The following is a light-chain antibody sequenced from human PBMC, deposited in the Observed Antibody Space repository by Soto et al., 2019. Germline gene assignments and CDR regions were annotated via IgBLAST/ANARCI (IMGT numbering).Light chain of an antibody. CDR2: AAS. CDR1: QGISSY. CDR3: QQLNSYPRT. J-gene: IGKJ1*01. Sequence: DVQLTQSPSFLSASVGDRVTITCRASQGISSYLAWYQQKPGKAPKLLLYAASTLQSGVPSRFSGSGSGTELTLTISSLQPEDFATYYCQQLNSYPRTFGQGTKVEIK. V-gene: IGKV1-9*01.